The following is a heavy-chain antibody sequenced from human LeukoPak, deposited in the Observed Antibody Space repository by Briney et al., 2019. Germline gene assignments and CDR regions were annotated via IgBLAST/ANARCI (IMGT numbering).Heavy chain of an antibody. CDR1: GFTFDDYA. J-gene: IGHJ4*02. CDR2: ISWNSGSI. CDR3: AKLPISYDSSGYYSDADY. V-gene: IGHV3-9*01. Sequence: PGRSLVLSCAAAGFTFDDYAMHGGRPAPGKGLGWVSGISWNSGSICDAASVKGRFTISRDNAKNSLYLQMTSLRAEDTALYYCAKLPISYDSSGYYSDADYWGQGTLVTVSS. D-gene: IGHD3-22*01.